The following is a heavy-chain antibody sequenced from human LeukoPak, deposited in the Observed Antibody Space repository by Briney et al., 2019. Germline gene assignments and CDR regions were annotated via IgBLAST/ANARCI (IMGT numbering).Heavy chain of an antibody. D-gene: IGHD6-19*01. CDR2: ISGSGYST. CDR1: GFTFSSYA. V-gene: IGHV3-23*01. J-gene: IGHJ4*02. CDR3: AKSGPLNSSGWYLN. Sequence: GGSLRLSCAASGFTFSSYAMSWVRQAPGKGLEWVSAISGSGYSTYYADSVKGRFTISRDTSKNTLYLQMNSLRAEDTAVYYCAKSGPLNSSGWYLNWGQGTLVTVSS.